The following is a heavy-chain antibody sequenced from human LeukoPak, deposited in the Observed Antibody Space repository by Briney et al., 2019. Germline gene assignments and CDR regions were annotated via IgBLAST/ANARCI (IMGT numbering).Heavy chain of an antibody. CDR3: SRGGLGFPFDP. V-gene: IGHV1-18*04. J-gene: IGHJ5*02. CDR1: QHIFTPYV. Sequence: ASVKVSCYAFQHIFTPYVMHWVRQAAGQGGEWMGWINPYSGGTNDAPKLQGRVTMTTDTSTTTAHMELRSLTSDATTAHLFSRGGLGFPFDPWGQGNVGTVSS. D-gene: IGHD3-22*01. CDR2: INPYSGGT.